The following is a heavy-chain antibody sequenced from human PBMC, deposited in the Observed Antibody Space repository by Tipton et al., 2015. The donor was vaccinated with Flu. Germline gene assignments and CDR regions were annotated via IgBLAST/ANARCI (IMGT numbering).Heavy chain of an antibody. CDR2: VGTMSHSGRT. CDR3: ARRDYSNYVSEPKNWFDP. J-gene: IGHJ5*02. D-gene: IGHD4-11*01. Sequence: LRLSCAVSGYSISSGYYWGWIRQPPGKGLEWIGTVGTMSHSGRTYYNPSLKSRVTISVDTSKNQFSLRLTSVTAADTAVYYCARRDYSNYVSEPKNWFDPWGQGILVTVSS. V-gene: IGHV4-38-2*01. CDR1: GYSISSGYY.